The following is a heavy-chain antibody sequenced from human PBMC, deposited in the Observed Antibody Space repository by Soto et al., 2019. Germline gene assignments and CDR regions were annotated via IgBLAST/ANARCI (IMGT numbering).Heavy chain of an antibody. V-gene: IGHV3-23*01. J-gene: IGHJ3*02. CDR1: GFSFSNYA. CDR3: AKPVFNGITGTRRGAFDI. D-gene: IGHD1-7*01. CDR2: IRGNGADT. Sequence: EVQLLESGGGLVQPGGSLRLSCAASGFSFSNYAMSWVRQAPGKGLEWVSAIRGNGADTYHADSVKGRFTISRDNSMNTFSLQMTSLRAEDTAVYYCAKPVFNGITGTRRGAFDIWGQGTMVIVSS.